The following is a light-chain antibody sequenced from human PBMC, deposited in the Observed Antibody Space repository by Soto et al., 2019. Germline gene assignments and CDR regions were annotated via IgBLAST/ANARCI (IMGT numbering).Light chain of an antibody. CDR1: QSVSSY. Sequence: EIVLTQSPATLSLSPGERATIACRASQSVSSYLAWYQQKPGQAPRLLIYDASNRATGIPARFSGSGSGTEFTLTISSLQSEDSAVYYCQQYNNWPVTFGGGTKVDIK. V-gene: IGKV3-11*01. CDR2: DAS. J-gene: IGKJ4*01. CDR3: QQYNNWPVT.